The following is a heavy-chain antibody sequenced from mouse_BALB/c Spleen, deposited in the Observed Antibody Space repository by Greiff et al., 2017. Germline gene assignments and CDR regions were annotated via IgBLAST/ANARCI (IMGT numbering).Heavy chain of an antibody. CDR1: GYSFTSYW. CDR2: IYPGNSDT. D-gene: IGHD1-1*01. CDR3: TMAVVATPYFDY. V-gene: IGHV1-5*01. Sequence: EVQLQQSGTVLARPGASVKMSCKASGYSFTSYWMHWVKQRPGQGLEWIGAIYPGNSDTSYNQKFKGKAKLTAVTSASTAYMELSSLTNEDSAVYYCTMAVVATPYFDYWGQGTTLTVSS. J-gene: IGHJ2*01.